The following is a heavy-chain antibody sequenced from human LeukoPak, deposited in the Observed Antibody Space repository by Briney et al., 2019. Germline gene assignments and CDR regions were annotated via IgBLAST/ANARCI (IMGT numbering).Heavy chain of an antibody. CDR2: ISYDGSNK. CDR1: GFTFSSYG. J-gene: IGHJ4*02. V-gene: IGHV3-30*03. D-gene: IGHD2-15*01. CDR3: VRGIGGYGDY. Sequence: PGGSLRLSCAASGFTFSSYGMHWVRQAPGKGLEWVAVISYDGSNKYYADSVKGRFTISRDNAKNTQYLQMNSLRVEDTAVYYCVRGIGGYGDYWGQGTLVTVSS.